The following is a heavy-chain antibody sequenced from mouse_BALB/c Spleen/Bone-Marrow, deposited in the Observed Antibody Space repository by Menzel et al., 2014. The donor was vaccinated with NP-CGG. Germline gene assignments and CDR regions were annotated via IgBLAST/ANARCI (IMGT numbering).Heavy chain of an antibody. D-gene: IGHD1-1*01. Sequence: EVQLQESGPELVKPGASVKISCKASGYTFTDHNMHWVKQSHGKSLEWIGYIYPYNGGTAYNQKFKGKATLTADKSSSRAYMQFSSLASEDSAVYYCAREGYSYGSSIYYAMDYWGQGTSVTVSS. V-gene: IGHV1S29*02. J-gene: IGHJ4*01. CDR1: GYTFTDHN. CDR3: AREGYSYGSSIYYAMDY. CDR2: IYPYNGGT.